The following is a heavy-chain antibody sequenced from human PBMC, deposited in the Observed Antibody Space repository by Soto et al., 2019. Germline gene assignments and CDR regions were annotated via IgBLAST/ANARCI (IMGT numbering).Heavy chain of an antibody. CDR3: AKNSKGYSGSYFDY. J-gene: IGHJ4*02. CDR1: GFSFSGYA. V-gene: IGHV3-23*01. CDR2: ISGSGAST. D-gene: IGHD1-26*01. Sequence: EVQLLESGGGVGQPGGSLRLSCAATGFSFSGYAMSWVRQAAGKGLEWVSTISGSGASTFYADSVKGRFTISGDNSKNTCYLQINSLRAEDTAVYYCAKNSKGYSGSYFDYWGQGTLVTVSS.